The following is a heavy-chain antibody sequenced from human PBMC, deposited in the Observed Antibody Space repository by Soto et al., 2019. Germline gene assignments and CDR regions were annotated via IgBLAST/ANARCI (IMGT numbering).Heavy chain of an antibody. Sequence: QITLKESGPTLVKPTQTLTLTCTFSGFSLSTSGVGVGWIRQPPGKALEWLALIYWDDDRRYSPSLKSRLTKTKDTSQNLAVLTMATMDPKTTTTYNCAHSKIAAQLASFVYWGKGTLGTVSS. CDR2: IYWDDDR. CDR3: AHSKIAAQLASFVY. J-gene: IGHJ4*02. V-gene: IGHV2-5*02. D-gene: IGHD6-13*01. CDR1: GFSLSTSGVG.